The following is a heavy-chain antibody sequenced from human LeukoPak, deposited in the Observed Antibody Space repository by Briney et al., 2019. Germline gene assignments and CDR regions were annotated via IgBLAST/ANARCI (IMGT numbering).Heavy chain of an antibody. CDR1: GFTFSSYS. CDR2: ISSSSSYI. CDR3: ARALAVATYYFDC. D-gene: IGHD6-19*01. Sequence: GGSLRLSCAASGFTFSSYSMDWVRQAPGKGLEWVSSISSSSSYIYYADSVKGRFTISRDNAKNSLYLQMNSLRAEDTAVYYCARALAVATYYFDCWGQGTLVTVSS. V-gene: IGHV3-21*01. J-gene: IGHJ4*02.